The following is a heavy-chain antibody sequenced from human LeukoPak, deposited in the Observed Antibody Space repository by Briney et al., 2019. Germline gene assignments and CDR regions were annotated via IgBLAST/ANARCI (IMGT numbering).Heavy chain of an antibody. V-gene: IGHV4-59*08. CDR3: ATMTTGEYFQH. D-gene: IGHD3-9*01. CDR2: IYYSGST. CDR1: GGSISSYY. J-gene: IGHJ1*01. Sequence: SETLSLTCTVSGGSISSYYWSWIRQPPGKGLEWIGYIYYSGSTNYNPSLKSRVTISVDTSKNQFSLKLSSVTAADTAVYYCATMTTGEYFQHWGQGTLVTVSS.